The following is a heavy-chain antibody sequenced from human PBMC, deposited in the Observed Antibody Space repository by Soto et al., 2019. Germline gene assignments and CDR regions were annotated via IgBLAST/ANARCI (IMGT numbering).Heavy chain of an antibody. CDR1: GDSMGTGGHY. Sequence: PSETLSLTCTVSGDSMGTGGHYYNWIRQVPGKGLEWIGYIYYSGATHYSPSLRARVSISLHKSQNFFSLQLTSVTAADSAVYYCATTNGAYSYDSVSWGQGTLVTVSS. CDR3: ATTNGAYSYDSVS. J-gene: IGHJ5*02. D-gene: IGHD3-22*01. CDR2: IYYSGAT. V-gene: IGHV4-31*03.